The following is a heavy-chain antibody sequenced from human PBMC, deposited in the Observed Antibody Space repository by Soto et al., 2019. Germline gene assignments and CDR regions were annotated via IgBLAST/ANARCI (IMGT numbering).Heavy chain of an antibody. CDR1: GGSISSGGYY. CDR2: IYYSGST. Sequence: SETLSLTCTVSGGSISSGGYYWSWIRQHPGKGLEWIGYIYYSGSTYYNPSLKSRVTISVDTSKNQFSLKLSSVTAADTAVYYCASLPDYYDSTGHYGMDVWGQGTTVTV. CDR3: ASLPDYYDSTGHYGMDV. V-gene: IGHV4-31*03. D-gene: IGHD3-22*01. J-gene: IGHJ6*02.